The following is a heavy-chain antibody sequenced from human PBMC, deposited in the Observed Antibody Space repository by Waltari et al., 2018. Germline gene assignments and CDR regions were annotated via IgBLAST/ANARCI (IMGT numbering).Heavy chain of an antibody. Sequence: QVQLQESGPGLVKPSETLSLTCTVSGGSISSYYWSWIRQPPGKGLEWIGYIYYSGSTNYNPSLKSRVTISVDTSKNQFSLKLSSVTAADTAVYYCARVVLWSGYYAIPYYYMDVWGKGTTVTVSS. J-gene: IGHJ6*03. V-gene: IGHV4-59*01. CDR1: GGSISSYY. CDR2: IYYSGST. CDR3: ARVVLWSGYYAIPYYYMDV. D-gene: IGHD3-3*01.